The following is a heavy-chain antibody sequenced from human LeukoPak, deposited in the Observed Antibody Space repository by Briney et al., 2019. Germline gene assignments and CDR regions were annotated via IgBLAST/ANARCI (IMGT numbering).Heavy chain of an antibody. Sequence: SETLSLTCTVSGGSISDYYWSWIRQPAGKGLEWIGRIYTTGSTDYNPSLKSRVTMSVDTSKNQFSLKLSSVTAADTAVYYCASADFWSIYVDYWGQGTLVTVSS. V-gene: IGHV4-4*07. D-gene: IGHD3-3*01. J-gene: IGHJ4*02. CDR1: GGSISDYY. CDR2: IYTTGST. CDR3: ASADFWSIYVDY.